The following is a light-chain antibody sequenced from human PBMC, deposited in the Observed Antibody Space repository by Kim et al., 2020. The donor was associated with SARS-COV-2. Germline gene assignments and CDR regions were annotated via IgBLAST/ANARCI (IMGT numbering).Light chain of an antibody. CDR1: ALPKQY. CDR2: KDS. V-gene: IGLV3-25*03. Sequence: ELTQPPSVSVSPGQTARITCSGDALPKQYAYWYQQKAGQAPVLVIYKDSERPSGIPERFSGSSSGTTVTLTISGVQAEDEADYYCQSADSSGTYVFGTGTKVTVL. CDR3: QSADSSGTYV. J-gene: IGLJ1*01.